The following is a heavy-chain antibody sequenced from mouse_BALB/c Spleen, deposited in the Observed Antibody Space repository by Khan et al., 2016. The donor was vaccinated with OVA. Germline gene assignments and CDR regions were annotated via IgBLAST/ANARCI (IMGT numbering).Heavy chain of an antibody. J-gene: IGHJ4*01. CDR1: GFSLTSYG. D-gene: IGHD1-1*01. V-gene: IGHV2-9*02. CDR3: AGLYYYGSSFYAMDY. CDR2: IWAGGST. Sequence: QVQLKQSGPGLVAPSQSLSITCTVSGFSLTSYGVHWVRQPPGKGLEWLGVIWAGGSTNYNSALMSRLSISKDNSKSQVFLKMTSLQTDDTAMYYCAGLYYYGSSFYAMDYWGQGTSVTVSS.